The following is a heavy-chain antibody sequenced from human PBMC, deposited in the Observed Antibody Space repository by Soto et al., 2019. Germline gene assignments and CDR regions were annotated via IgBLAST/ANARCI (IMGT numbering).Heavy chain of an antibody. J-gene: IGHJ4*02. CDR3: SRPEPLSAAGPY. D-gene: IGHD6-13*01. V-gene: IGHV4-4*02. Sequence: QIQLQESGPGLVQPSGTLSLTFAVSGDSITSSYWSWLRQPPGKGLEWIADIHHSGVTNYNPSLKSRVIISLNRSKNQFSPQLNSMTAADTAGYYCSRPEPLSAAGPYWGQGTLVTVS. CDR2: IHHSGVT. CDR1: GDSITSSYW.